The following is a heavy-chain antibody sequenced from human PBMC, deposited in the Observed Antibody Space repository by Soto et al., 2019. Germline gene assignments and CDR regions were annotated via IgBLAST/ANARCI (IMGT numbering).Heavy chain of an antibody. V-gene: IGHV4-31*03. Sequence: QVQLQESGPGLVKPSQTLSLTCTVSGGSISSGGYYWSWIRQHPGKGLEWIGYIYYSGSTYYNPSPKSRVTISVDTSKSQVSLKLSSVTAADTAVYYCARELRFGEDYYGMDVWGQGTTVTVSS. CDR3: ARELRFGEDYYGMDV. J-gene: IGHJ6*02. CDR2: IYYSGST. CDR1: GGSISSGGYY. D-gene: IGHD3-10*01.